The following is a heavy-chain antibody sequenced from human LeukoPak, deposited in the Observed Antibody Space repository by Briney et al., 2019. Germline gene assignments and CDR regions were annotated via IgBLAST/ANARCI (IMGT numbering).Heavy chain of an antibody. CDR2: MNSNSGNK. CDR3: ARDGDIAARYYYSGMDV. V-gene: IGHV1-8*01. J-gene: IGHJ6*02. D-gene: IGHD6-6*01. Sequence: GASLKLSCKASGYTFTSYDINWARQATGQGLEWMGWMNSNSGNKGYAQTFQGRVTMTRNTSISTAYMELSSLRSEDTAVYYCARDGDIAARYYYSGMDVWGQGTTVAVSS. CDR1: GYTFTSYD.